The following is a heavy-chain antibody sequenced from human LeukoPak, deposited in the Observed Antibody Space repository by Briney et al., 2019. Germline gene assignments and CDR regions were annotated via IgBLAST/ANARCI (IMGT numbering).Heavy chain of an antibody. CDR2: IYPGDSDT. D-gene: IGHD5-24*01. J-gene: IGHJ4*02. CDR1: GYSFTGYW. CDR3: ARLGEMATITPFDF. Sequence: GESVKISCEASGYSFTGYWIGWVRQMPGKGLEWMGIIYPGDSDTRYNPSFQGQVTISADKSFTTTYPHWSSLKASDTAIYYCARLGEMATITPFDFWGQGTLVTVSS. V-gene: IGHV5-51*01.